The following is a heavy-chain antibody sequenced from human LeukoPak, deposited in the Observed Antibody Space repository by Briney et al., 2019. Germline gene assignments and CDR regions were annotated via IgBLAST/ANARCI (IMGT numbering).Heavy chain of an antibody. D-gene: IGHD4-17*01. V-gene: IGHV4-34*01. J-gene: IGHJ5*02. CDR2: IYYSGST. CDR3: ARDQHYGDLNWFDP. CDR1: GGSFSGYY. Sequence: PSETLSLTCAVYGGSFSGYYWSWIRQPPGKGLEWIGSIYYSGSTYYNPSLKSRVTISVDTSKNQFSLKLSSVTAADTAVYYCARDQHYGDLNWFDPWGQGTLVTVSS.